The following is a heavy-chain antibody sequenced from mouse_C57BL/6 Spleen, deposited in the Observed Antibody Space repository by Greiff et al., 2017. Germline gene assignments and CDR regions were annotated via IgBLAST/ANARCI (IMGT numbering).Heavy chain of an antibody. CDR1: GFNIQASY. Sequence: VQLQQSGAELVRPGASVTLSCTASGFNIQASYMHWVKQRPDQGLEWIGRIDPADGDTEYAPKVQGKATMTAGTSSNTAYLQLSSLTSEDTAVYYCTTDGGDDGGQGTTRTGAS. V-gene: IGHV14-1*01. CDR2: IDPADGDT. J-gene: IGHJ2*01. CDR3: TTDGGDD.